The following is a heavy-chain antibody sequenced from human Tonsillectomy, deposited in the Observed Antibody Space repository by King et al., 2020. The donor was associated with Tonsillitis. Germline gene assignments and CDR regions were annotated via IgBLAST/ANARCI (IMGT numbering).Heavy chain of an antibody. CDR1: GFTFNTYN. J-gene: IGHJ6*02. CDR2: ISRSCGYI. V-gene: IGHV3-21*01. Sequence: VQLVESGGGLVKPGGSLRLSCAASGFTFNTYNMNWVRQAPGKGLEGVSSISRSCGYIYYEDSVKGRFTISRDNAKNSLYLPMNSLRAEDTAVYYCAGDVLRFFYGMDVWGQGTTVTVSS. CDR3: AGDVLRFFYGMDV. D-gene: IGHD3-3*01.